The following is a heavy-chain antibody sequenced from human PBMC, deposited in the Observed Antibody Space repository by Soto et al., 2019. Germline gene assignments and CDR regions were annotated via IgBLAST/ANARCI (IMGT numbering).Heavy chain of an antibody. D-gene: IGHD6-13*01. CDR2: INAGNGNT. J-gene: IGHJ6*03. Sequence: ASVKVSCKASGYTFTSYAMHWVRQAPGQRLEWMGWINAGNGNTKYSQKFQGRVTITRDTSASTAYMELSSLRSEDTAVYYCARGWGSIAAEVRDYYYYYMDVWGKGTTVTVSS. CDR3: ARGWGSIAAEVRDYYYYYMDV. CDR1: GYTFTSYA. V-gene: IGHV1-3*01.